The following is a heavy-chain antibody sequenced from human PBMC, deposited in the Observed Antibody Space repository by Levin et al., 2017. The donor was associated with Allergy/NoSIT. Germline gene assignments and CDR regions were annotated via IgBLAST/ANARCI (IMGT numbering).Heavy chain of an antibody. J-gene: IGHJ3*02. CDR2: ISSSSSYI. CDR3: ARVHYGGKHDAFDI. D-gene: IGHD4-23*01. V-gene: IGHV3-21*01. Sequence: GESLKISCAASGFTFSSYSMNWVRQAPGKGLEWVSSISSSSSYIYYADSVKGRFTISRDNAKNSLYLQMNSLRAEDTAVYYCARVHYGGKHDAFDIWGQGTMVTVSS. CDR1: GFTFSSYS.